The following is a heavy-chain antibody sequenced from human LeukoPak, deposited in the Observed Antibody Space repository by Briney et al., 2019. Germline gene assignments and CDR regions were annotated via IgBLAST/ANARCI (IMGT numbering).Heavy chain of an antibody. V-gene: IGHV4-59*08. J-gene: IGHJ4*02. Sequence: SETLSLTCTVSGGSISSYYRSWIRQPPGKGLEWIGYIYYSGSTNYNPSLKSRVTISVDTSKNQFSLKLSPVTAADTAVYYCARHGGYYGSGSYAWVYWGQGTLVTVSS. D-gene: IGHD3-10*01. CDR3: ARHGGYYGSGSYAWVY. CDR2: IYYSGST. CDR1: GGSISSYY.